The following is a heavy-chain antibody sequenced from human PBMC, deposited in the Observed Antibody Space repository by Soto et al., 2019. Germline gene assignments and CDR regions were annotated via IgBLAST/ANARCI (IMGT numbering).Heavy chain of an antibody. CDR3: ARGDEYSSSWFDY. J-gene: IGHJ4*02. CDR2: IYYSGST. Sequence: PSETLSLTCTVSGGSISSYYWSWIRHPPGKGLEWIGYIYYSGSTNYNPSLKSRVTISVDTSKNQFSLKLSSVTAADTAVYYCARGDEYSSSWFDYWGQGTLVTVSS. CDR1: GGSISSYY. V-gene: IGHV4-59*01. D-gene: IGHD6-13*01.